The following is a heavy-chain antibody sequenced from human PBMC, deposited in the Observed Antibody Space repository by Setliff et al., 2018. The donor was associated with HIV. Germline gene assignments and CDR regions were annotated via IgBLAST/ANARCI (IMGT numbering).Heavy chain of an antibody. V-gene: IGHV3-11*06. Sequence: GGSLRLSCAASGFTFSDHYMSWIRQAPGKGLEWVSYISGGSTSHMNYADSVKGRFTISRDNAKNSLYLQMNSLRAEDTAVYYCARYKWNNWILGWFDPWGQGTQVTVSS. CDR1: GFTFSDHY. D-gene: IGHD1-20*01. CDR2: ISGGSTSHM. CDR3: ARYKWNNWILGWFDP. J-gene: IGHJ5*02.